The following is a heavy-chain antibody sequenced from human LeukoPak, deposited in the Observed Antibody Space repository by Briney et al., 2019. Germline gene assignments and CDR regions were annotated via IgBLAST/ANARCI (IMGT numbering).Heavy chain of an antibody. J-gene: IGHJ4*02. CDR2: IYTSGST. CDR1: GDSITSGRYF. Sequence: SETLSLTCVVSGDSITSGRYFWSWIRQPAGKGLEWIGRIYTSGSTNYNPSLGSRITISLDTSKNQFSLKLNSVTAADTGVYYCARDRSVVVAGRGVFDFWGQGILVTVSS. V-gene: IGHV4-61*02. D-gene: IGHD6-19*01. CDR3: ARDRSVVVAGRGVFDF.